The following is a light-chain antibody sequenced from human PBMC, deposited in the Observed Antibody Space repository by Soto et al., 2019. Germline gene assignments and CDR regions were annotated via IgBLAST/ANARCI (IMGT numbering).Light chain of an antibody. CDR3: QQYDNWPPWT. V-gene: IGKV3-15*01. CDR1: QSVRSN. Sequence: EIVMTQSPATLSVTPGERATLSCRASQSVRSNLAWYQQKPGQAPRLLIYGVSTRATGIPARFSGSGSGTEFTLTIRSLQSKDSAVYYCQQYDNWPPWTFGQGTKVEIQ. CDR2: GVS. J-gene: IGKJ1*01.